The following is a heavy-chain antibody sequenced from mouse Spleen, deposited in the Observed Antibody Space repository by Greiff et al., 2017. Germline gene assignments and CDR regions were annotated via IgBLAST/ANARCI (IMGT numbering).Heavy chain of an antibody. CDR2: IDPSDSET. D-gene: IGHD1-1*01. J-gene: IGHJ4*01. CDR1: GYTFTSYW. CDR3: ARYLHYDGSLYAMDY. Sequence: QVQLQQPGAELVRPGSSVKLSCKASGYTFTSYWMHWVKQRPIQGLEWIGNIDPSDSETHYNQKFKDKATLTVDKSSSTAYMQLSSLTSEDSAVYYCARYLHYDGSLYAMDYWGQGTSVTVSS. V-gene: IGHV1-52*01.